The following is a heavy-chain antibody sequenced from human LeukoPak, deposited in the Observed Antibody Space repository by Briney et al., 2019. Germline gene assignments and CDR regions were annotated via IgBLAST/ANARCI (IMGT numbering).Heavy chain of an antibody. J-gene: IGHJ5*02. V-gene: IGHV4-39*01. CDR2: ISYSGTT. CDR1: GGSISTSGYY. D-gene: IGHD6-6*01. Sequence: SETLSLTCTVSGGSISTSGYYWVWIRQPPGKGLEWLGNISYSGTTLYNPSLKSRVTISIDTSKNQFSLKLSSVTAADTAVYYCARYSSSSGWFDPWGQGALVTVAS. CDR3: ARYSSSSGWFDP.